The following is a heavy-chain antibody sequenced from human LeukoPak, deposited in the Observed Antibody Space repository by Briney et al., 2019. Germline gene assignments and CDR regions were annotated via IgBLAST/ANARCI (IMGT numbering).Heavy chain of an antibody. CDR1: GFTFSSYA. D-gene: IGHD3-10*01. J-gene: IGHJ4*02. CDR2: ITGSGGST. V-gene: IGHV3-23*01. Sequence: QPRGSLRLSCAASGFTFSSYAMSWVRQAPGKGLEWVSAITGSGGSTYYADSVKGRFTISRDNSENTLYLQMNSLRAEDTAVYYCAKGGSMVRGVIAYYFDYWGQGTLVTVSS. CDR3: AKGGSMVRGVIAYYFDY.